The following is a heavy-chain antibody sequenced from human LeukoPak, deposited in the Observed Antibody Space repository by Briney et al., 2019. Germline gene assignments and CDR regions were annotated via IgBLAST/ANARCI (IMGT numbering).Heavy chain of an antibody. CDR1: GYTFTGYY. V-gene: IGHV1-2*06. J-gene: IGHJ1*01. D-gene: IGHD2-2*01. CDR3: ARVRYCSSTSCYIDEYFQH. CDR2: NNPNSGGT. Sequence: GASVKVSCKASGYTFTGYYMHWVRQAPGQGLEWMGRNNPNSGGTNYAQKFQGRVTMTRDTSISTAYMELSRLRSDDTAVYYCARVRYCSSTSCYIDEYFQHWGQGTLVTVSS.